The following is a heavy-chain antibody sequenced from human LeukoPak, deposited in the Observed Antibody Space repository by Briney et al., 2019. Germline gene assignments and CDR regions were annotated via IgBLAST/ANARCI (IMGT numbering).Heavy chain of an antibody. Sequence: GGSLRLSCAAFGFTVSVNYMSWVRQAPGKGLECVSVIYSGGNTYYADSVKGRFTISRDNAKNSLYLQMNSLRAEDTAVYYCARDRHRYHYDGSGYPPYWGQGTLVTVPS. CDR2: IYSGGNT. CDR1: GFTVSVNY. J-gene: IGHJ4*02. D-gene: IGHD3-22*01. CDR3: ARDRHRYHYDGSGYPPY. V-gene: IGHV3-66*01.